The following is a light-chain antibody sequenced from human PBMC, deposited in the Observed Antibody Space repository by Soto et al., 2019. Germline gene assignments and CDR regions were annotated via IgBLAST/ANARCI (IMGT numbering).Light chain of an antibody. J-gene: IGKJ1*01. CDR1: QSVSSTF. V-gene: IGKV3-20*01. CDR3: QQFGTSPLWT. Sequence: EIVLTQSPGTLSLSPGERATLSCRASQSVSSTFLAWFQQKPGQAPRLLIYGASSRATGIPDRFSGSGSGTDFTLTINRLEPEDFAVYYSQQFGTSPLWTFGQGTKVEIK. CDR2: GAS.